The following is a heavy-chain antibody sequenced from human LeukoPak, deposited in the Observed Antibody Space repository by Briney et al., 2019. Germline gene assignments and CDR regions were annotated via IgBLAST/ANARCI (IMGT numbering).Heavy chain of an antibody. D-gene: IGHD2-2*02. CDR3: ARTSVAAAISPYYFDY. V-gene: IGHV3-21*01. Sequence: GGSLRLSCAASGSTFSSYSMNWVRQAPGKGLEWVSFISNYRYYADSVKGRFTISRDNAKNSLYLQMASLRAEDTAVYYCARTSVAAAISPYYFDYWGQGTLVTVSS. CDR2: ISNYR. CDR1: GSTFSSYS. J-gene: IGHJ4*02.